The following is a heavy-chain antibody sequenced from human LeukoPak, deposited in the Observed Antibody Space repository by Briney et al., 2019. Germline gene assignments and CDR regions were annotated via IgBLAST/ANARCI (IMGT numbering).Heavy chain of an antibody. CDR2: IYYTGNT. J-gene: IGHJ6*03. D-gene: IGHD1-26*01. CDR1: GGSISHYY. CDR3: AREQRGGLSGSLGGLFASYYTYYYMDV. V-gene: IGHV4-59*01. Sequence: SETLSLTCTVSGGSISHYYWSWIRQPPGKGPEWIGYIYYTGNTNYNPSLKSRVTISVDTSKNQFSLKLNSVTAADTAVYFCAREQRGGLSGSLGGLFASYYTYYYMDVWGRGTTVYVSS.